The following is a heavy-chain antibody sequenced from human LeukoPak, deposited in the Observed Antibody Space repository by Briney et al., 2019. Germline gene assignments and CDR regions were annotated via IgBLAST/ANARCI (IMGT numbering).Heavy chain of an antibody. J-gene: IGHJ4*02. CDR3: AKVRVSYGSGSYPTDY. D-gene: IGHD3-10*01. Sequence: GGSLRLSCAASGFTFSSYAMSWVRQAPGKGLEWVSGISGSGGSTHYADSVKGRFTISRDNSKNTLYLQMNSLRAEDTAVYYCAKVRVSYGSGSYPTDYWGQGTLVTVSS. V-gene: IGHV3-23*01. CDR1: GFTFSSYA. CDR2: ISGSGGST.